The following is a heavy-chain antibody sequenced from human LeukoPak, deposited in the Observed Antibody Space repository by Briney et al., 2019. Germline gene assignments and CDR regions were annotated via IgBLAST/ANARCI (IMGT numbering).Heavy chain of an antibody. Sequence: PGGSLRLSCAASGFTFSSYWMSWVRQAPGKGLEWVANIKQDGSEKYYVDSVKGRFTISRDNAKNSLYLQMNSLRAEDTAVYYCARVRSGSYYSPWFDPWGQGTLVTVSS. CDR3: ARVRSGSYYSPWFDP. CDR1: GFTFSSYW. V-gene: IGHV3-7*01. CDR2: IKQDGSEK. D-gene: IGHD1-26*01. J-gene: IGHJ5*02.